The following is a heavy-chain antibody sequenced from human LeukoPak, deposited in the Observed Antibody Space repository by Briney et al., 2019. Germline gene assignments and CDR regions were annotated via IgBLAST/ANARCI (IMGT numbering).Heavy chain of an antibody. J-gene: IGHJ4*02. CDR2: ISSSSSTI. V-gene: IGHV3-48*01. D-gene: IGHD6-13*01. CDR1: GFTFSSYS. CDR3: ARDPTTYSSSWYYYFDY. Sequence: GGSLRLSCAASGFTFSSYSMNWVRQAPGKGPEWVSYISSSSSTIYYADSVKGRFTISRDNAKNSLYLQMNSLRAEDTAVYYCARDPTTYSSSWYYYFDYWGQGTLVTVSS.